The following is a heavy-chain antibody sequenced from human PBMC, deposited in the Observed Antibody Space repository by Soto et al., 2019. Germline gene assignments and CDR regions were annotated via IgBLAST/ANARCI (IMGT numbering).Heavy chain of an antibody. CDR1: GGSISSYY. CDR2: IYYSGST. Sequence: SETLSLTCTVSGGSISSYYWSWIRQPPGKGLEWIGYIYYSGSTNYNPSLKSRVTISVYTSKNQFSLKLSSVTAADTAVYYCASGRSFYYYYYMDVWGKGTTVTVSS. CDR3: ASGRSFYYYYYMDV. D-gene: IGHD3-10*01. J-gene: IGHJ6*03. V-gene: IGHV4-59*01.